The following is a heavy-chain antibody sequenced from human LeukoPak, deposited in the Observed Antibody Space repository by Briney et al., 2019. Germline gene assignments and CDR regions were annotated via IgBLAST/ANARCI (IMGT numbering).Heavy chain of an antibody. CDR3: ARGGRTTPSYFDY. CDR2: IYHSGST. Sequence: SGTLSLTCAVSRGSLSSSNWWSWVRQPPGKGLEWIGEIYHSGSTNYNLSLKSRVTISVDKSNNQFALKLNSVTAADTAVYYCARGGRTTPSYFDYWGQGTLVTVSS. J-gene: IGHJ4*02. V-gene: IGHV4-4*02. D-gene: IGHD4-11*01. CDR1: RGSLSSSNW.